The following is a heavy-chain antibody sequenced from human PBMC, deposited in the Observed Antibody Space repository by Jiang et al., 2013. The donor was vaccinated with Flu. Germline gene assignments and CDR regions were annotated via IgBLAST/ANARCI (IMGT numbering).Heavy chain of an antibody. CDR1: GASINSDSYY. CDR3: ASRFYDLLTDPKDYYYAMDV. D-gene: IGHD3-9*01. V-gene: IGHV4-61*02. CDR2: IYGRGST. J-gene: IGHJ6*02. Sequence: PGLVKPSQTLSLTCSVSGASINSDSYYWSWFRQSAGKGLEWIGRIYGRGSTNYNPSLKSRVTISIDTSKNQFSLKLSSVTAADTAVYYCASRFYDLLTDPKDYYYAMDVWGQGTTVTVSS.